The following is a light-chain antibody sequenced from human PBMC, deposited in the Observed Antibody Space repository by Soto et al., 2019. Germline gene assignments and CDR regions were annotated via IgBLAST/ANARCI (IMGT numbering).Light chain of an antibody. CDR1: SSDVGGYKY. CDR3: SSYAGSNDVI. Sequence: QSALTQPPSASGSPGQSVTISCTGTSSDVGGYKYVSWYQQHPDKAPKLMIYEVSKRPSGVPDRFSGSKSGNTASLTVSGLQAEDEADYYCSSYAGSNDVIFGGGTKLTVL. CDR2: EVS. J-gene: IGLJ2*01. V-gene: IGLV2-8*01.